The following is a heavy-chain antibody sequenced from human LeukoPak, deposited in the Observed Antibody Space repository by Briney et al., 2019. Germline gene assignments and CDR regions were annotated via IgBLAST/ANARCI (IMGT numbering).Heavy chain of an antibody. J-gene: IGHJ3*02. D-gene: IGHD4-23*01. Sequence: ASVKVSCKASGYTFTSYYMHWVRQAPGQGLEWMGIINPSGGSTSYAQKFQGRVTMTRDMSTSTVYMELSSLRSEDTAVCYCARVAYGGNSDAFDIWGQGTMATVSS. CDR2: INPSGGST. CDR1: GYTFTSYY. V-gene: IGHV1-46*01. CDR3: ARVAYGGNSDAFDI.